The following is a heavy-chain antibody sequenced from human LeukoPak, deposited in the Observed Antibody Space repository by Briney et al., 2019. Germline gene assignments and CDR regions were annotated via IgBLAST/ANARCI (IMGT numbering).Heavy chain of an antibody. J-gene: IGHJ6*03. V-gene: IGHV4-39*07. Sequence: SETLSLTCTVSGGSISSSSYYWGWIRQPPGKGLEWIGSIYYSGSTYYNPSLKSRVTISVDTSKNQFSLKLSSVTAADTAVYYCAREHSSSLFGYYYYMDVWGKGTTVTVSS. CDR3: AREHSSSLFGYYYYMDV. CDR1: GGSISSSSYY. CDR2: IYYSGST. D-gene: IGHD6-13*01.